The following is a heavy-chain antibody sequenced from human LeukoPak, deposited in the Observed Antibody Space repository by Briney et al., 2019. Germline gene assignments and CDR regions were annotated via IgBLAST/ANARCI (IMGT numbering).Heavy chain of an antibody. CDR2: FYHSGTT. Sequence: PSETLSLTCAVSGYSISSDYYWGWIRPPPGKGLEWIGSFYHSGTTFYNPSLKSRVTLSIDTSKNQFSLKLTSVTAADTALYYCARARFDYWGQGILVTVSS. V-gene: IGHV4-38-2*01. CDR3: ARARFDY. J-gene: IGHJ4*02. CDR1: GYSISSDYY.